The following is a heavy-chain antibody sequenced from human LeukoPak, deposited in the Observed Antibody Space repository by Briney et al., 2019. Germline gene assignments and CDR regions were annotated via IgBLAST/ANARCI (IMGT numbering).Heavy chain of an antibody. V-gene: IGHV4-34*01. J-gene: IGHJ4*02. D-gene: IGHD3-22*01. CDR3: ARVGSYFDSRGPKGLVTDY. CDR2: INHSGDT. CDR1: GGSFSGYY. Sequence: SETLSLACAVYGGSFSGYYWSWIHQPPGRGLEWIGEINHSGDTNYNPSLKSRLTISVDTSKNQFSLRLTSVTAADTAVYYCARVGSYFDSRGPKGLVTDYWGQGTRVIVSS.